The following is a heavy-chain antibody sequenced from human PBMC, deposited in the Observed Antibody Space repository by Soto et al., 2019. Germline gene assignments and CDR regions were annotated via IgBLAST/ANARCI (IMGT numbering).Heavy chain of an antibody. J-gene: IGHJ3*02. V-gene: IGHV5-51*01. CDR1: W. D-gene: IGHD1-26*01. CDR3: AKSQVLFLLGAFDI. CDR2: IYPDDSDT. Sequence: WIGWVRQMPGKGLEWMGIIYPDDSDTRYSPSFQGQVTISVDKSISTAYLQWSSLKASDTAMYYCAKSQVLFLLGAFDIWGQGTMVTVSS.